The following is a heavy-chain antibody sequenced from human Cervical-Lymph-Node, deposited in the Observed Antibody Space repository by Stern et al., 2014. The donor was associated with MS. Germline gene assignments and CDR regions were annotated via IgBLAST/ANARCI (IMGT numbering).Heavy chain of an antibody. J-gene: IGHJ4*02. V-gene: IGHV3-30*03. CDR3: ARGIATDY. CDR2: ISYDGSKK. CDR1: GFTFSSYG. Sequence: MQLVESGGGVVQPGRSLRLSCAASGFTFSSYGMHWVRQAPGQGLEWVAVISYDGSKKYYADSVKGRFPISRDNSKNTLYLQMNSLRAEDTAVYYCARGIATDYWGQGTLVTVSS. D-gene: IGHD6-13*01.